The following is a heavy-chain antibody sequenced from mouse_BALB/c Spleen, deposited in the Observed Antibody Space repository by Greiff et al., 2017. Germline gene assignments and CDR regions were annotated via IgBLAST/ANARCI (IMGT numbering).Heavy chain of an antibody. V-gene: IGHV3-8*02. CDR2: ISYSGST. J-gene: IGHJ1*01. Sequence: VQLKESGPSLVKPSQTLSLTCSVTGDSITSGYWNWIRKFPGNKLEYMGYISYSGSTYYNPSLKSRISITRDTSKNQYYLQLNSVTTEDTATYYCARCGSSSYWYFDVWGAGTTVTVSS. CDR3: ARCGSSSYWYFDV. CDR1: GDSITSGY. D-gene: IGHD1-1*01.